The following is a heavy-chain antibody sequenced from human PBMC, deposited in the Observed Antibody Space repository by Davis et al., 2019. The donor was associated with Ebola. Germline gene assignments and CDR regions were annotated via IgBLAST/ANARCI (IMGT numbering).Heavy chain of an antibody. J-gene: IGHJ4*02. D-gene: IGHD6-13*01. CDR1: GGSISSSNW. V-gene: IGHV4-4*02. CDR3: ARDPGAAAGEGFDY. CDR2: IYHSGST. Sequence: MPSDTLSLTCAVLGGSISSSNWWSWVRQPPGKGLGWIGEIYHSGSTNYNPSLKSRVTISVDKSKNQFSLKLSSVTAADTAVYYCARDPGAAAGEGFDYWGQGTLVTVSS.